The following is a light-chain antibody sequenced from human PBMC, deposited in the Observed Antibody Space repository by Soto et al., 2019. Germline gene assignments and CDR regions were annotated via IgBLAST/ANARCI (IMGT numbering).Light chain of an antibody. CDR3: CSYAGSSVYV. J-gene: IGLJ1*01. Sequence: QSVLTRVASVSGSPGQSISISCTGTGSDVGTFNLVSWYQQHPGKAPRLMIYEVIKRPSGVSNRFSGSKSGSTASLTISGLQAEDEADYYCCSYAGSSVYVFGTGTKVTVL. CDR1: GSDVGTFNL. V-gene: IGLV2-23*02. CDR2: EVI.